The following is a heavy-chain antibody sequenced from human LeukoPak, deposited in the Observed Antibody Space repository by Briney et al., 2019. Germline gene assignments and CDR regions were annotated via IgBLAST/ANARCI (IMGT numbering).Heavy chain of an antibody. CDR3: VRDLRRFDTAVITYFDY. D-gene: IGHD2/OR15-2a*01. CDR1: GFTFSNYN. Sequence: GGSLRLSCAASGFTFSNYNMNWVRQAPGKGLEWGSSLTSSSSYIYYADSVNGRFTISRDDDNNSLYLQLNSLGAEDTAVYYCVRDLRRFDTAVITYFDYWGQGTLVTVSS. J-gene: IGHJ4*02. CDR2: LTSSSSYI. V-gene: IGHV3-21*01.